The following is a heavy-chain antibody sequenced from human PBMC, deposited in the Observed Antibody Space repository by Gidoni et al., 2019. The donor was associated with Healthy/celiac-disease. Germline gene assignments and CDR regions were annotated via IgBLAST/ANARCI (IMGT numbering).Heavy chain of an antibody. CDR1: GGSISSGGYS. Sequence: QLQLQESGSGLVKPSQTLSLTCAVSGGSISSGGYSWSWIRQPPGKGLEWIGYTYHSGSTYYNPSLKSRVTISVDRSKNQFSLKLSSVTAADTAVYYCATAGYSSSSLGYWGQGTLVTVSS. J-gene: IGHJ4*02. V-gene: IGHV4-30-2*01. D-gene: IGHD6-13*01. CDR2: TYHSGST. CDR3: ATAGYSSSSLGY.